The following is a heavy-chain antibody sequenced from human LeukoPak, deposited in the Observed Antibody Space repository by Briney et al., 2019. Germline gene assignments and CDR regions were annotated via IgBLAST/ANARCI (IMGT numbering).Heavy chain of an antibody. CDR3: ARPVTPGRAWFDP. CDR1: GGTFSSYA. CDR2: IIPIFGTA. V-gene: IGHV1-69*05. Sequence: SVKVSCKASGGTFSSYAINWVRQAPGQGLEWMGGIIPIFGTANYAQKFQGRVTITTDESTSTAYMELSSLRSEDTAVYYCARPVTPGRAWFDPWGQGTLVTVSS. D-gene: IGHD3-16*01. J-gene: IGHJ5*02.